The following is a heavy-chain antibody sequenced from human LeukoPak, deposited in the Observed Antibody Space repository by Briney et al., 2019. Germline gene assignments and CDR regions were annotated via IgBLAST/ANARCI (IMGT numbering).Heavy chain of an antibody. Sequence: GGSLRLSCAASGFTFSSYGMHWVRQAPGKGLEWVAVIWYDGSNKYYADSVKGRFTISRDNSKNTLYLQMNSLGAEDTAVYYCARDLRYSSGWYRGDFFDYWGQGTLVTVSS. V-gene: IGHV3-33*01. CDR2: IWYDGSNK. D-gene: IGHD6-19*01. CDR1: GFTFSSYG. CDR3: ARDLRYSSGWYRGDFFDY. J-gene: IGHJ4*02.